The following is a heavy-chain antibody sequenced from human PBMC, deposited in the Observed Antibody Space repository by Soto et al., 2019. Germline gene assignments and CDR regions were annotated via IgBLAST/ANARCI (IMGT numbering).Heavy chain of an antibody. CDR1: GGTFSSYA. Sequence: SVKVSCKASGGTFSSYAISWVRQAPGQGLEWMGGIIPIFGTANYAQKFQGRVTITADESTSTAYMELSSLRSEDTAVYYCARRYCSGGSCYFWYFDLWGRGTLVTAPQ. CDR2: IIPIFGTA. V-gene: IGHV1-69*13. D-gene: IGHD2-15*01. J-gene: IGHJ2*01. CDR3: ARRYCSGGSCYFWYFDL.